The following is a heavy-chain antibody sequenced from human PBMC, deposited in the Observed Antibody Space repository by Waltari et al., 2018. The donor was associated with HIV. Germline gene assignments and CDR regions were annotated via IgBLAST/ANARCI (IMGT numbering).Heavy chain of an antibody. CDR2: IFGSGGT. J-gene: IGHJ4*02. V-gene: IGHV4-61*02. Sequence: QVQLQESGPGLVKPSQTLSLPCTVPGGSISSGNYYWSWIRQPAGKGLEWIGRIFGSGGTNYNPSLKSRVTISVDTSKNQFSLRLSSLTAADTAVYFCARGIDDSTGYMKNGFDYWGQGTLVTVSS. CDR3: ARGIDDSTGYMKNGFDY. D-gene: IGHD3-22*01. CDR1: GGSISSGNYY.